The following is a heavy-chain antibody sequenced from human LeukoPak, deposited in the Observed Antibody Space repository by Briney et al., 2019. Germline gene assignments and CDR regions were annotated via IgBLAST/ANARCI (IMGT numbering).Heavy chain of an antibody. J-gene: IGHJ4*02. Sequence: GGSLRLSCAASGFTFSSYAMSWVRQAPGKGLEWVAGISESGSSTYYADSVKGRFSISRDNSKNTLYLQMSSLRAEDTAVYYCVKNMDVWFGELDYWGQGTLVTVSS. D-gene: IGHD3-10*01. V-gene: IGHV3-23*01. CDR3: VKNMDVWFGELDY. CDR2: ISESGSST. CDR1: GFTFSSYA.